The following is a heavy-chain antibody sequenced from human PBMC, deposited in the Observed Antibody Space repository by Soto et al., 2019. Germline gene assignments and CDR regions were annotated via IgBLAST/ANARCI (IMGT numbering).Heavy chain of an antibody. D-gene: IGHD3-9*01. CDR2: IYYSGST. CDR3: ARLPYYDILTGTPHDY. J-gene: IGHJ4*02. Sequence: SETLSLTCTVSGGSISSGDYYWSWIRQPPGEGLEWIGYIYYSGSTYYNPSLKSRVTISVDTSKNQFSLKLSSVTAADTAVYYCARLPYYDILTGTPHDYWGQGTLVTVSS. V-gene: IGHV4-30-4*01. CDR1: GGSISSGDYY.